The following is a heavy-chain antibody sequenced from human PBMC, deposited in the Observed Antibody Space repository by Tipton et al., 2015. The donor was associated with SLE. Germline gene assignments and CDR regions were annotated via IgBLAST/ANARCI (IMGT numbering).Heavy chain of an antibody. D-gene: IGHD1-26*01. CDR3: AGGMPSGSYNY. CDR2: IYYSGST. J-gene: IGHJ4*02. Sequence: TLSLTCTVSGGSISSSSYYWGWIRQPPGKGLEWIGYIYYSGSTNYSPSLKSRVTISVDTSKNQFSLKLSSVTAADTAVYYCAGGMPSGSYNYWGQGTLVTVSS. CDR1: GGSISSSSYY. V-gene: IGHV4-61*05.